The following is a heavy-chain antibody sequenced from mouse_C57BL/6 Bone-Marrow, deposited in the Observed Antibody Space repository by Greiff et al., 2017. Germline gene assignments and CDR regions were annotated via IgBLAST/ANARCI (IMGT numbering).Heavy chain of an antibody. J-gene: IGHJ3*01. CDR2: IYPRSGNT. CDR1: GYTFTSYG. CDR3: ASYGTSFAY. Sequence: QVQLQQSGAELARPGASVKLSCKASGYTFTSYGISWVKQRTGQGLEWIGEIYPRSGNTYYNEKVKGKATLTADKSSSTAYMELRSLTSEDSAVYFCASYGTSFAYWGQGTLVTVSA. D-gene: IGHD2-1*01. V-gene: IGHV1-81*01.